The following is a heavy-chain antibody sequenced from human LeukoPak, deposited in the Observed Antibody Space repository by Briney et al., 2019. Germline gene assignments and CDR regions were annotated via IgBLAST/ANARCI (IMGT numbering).Heavy chain of an antibody. Sequence: GGSLRLSCAASGFTFSSYSMNWVRQAPGKGPEWVSSISSSSSYIYYADSVKGRFTISRDNAKNSLYLQMNSLRAEDTAVYYCAKSGPGIVVVPAAMVFDYWGQGTLVTVSS. J-gene: IGHJ4*02. CDR2: ISSSSSYI. V-gene: IGHV3-21*04. CDR1: GFTFSSYS. CDR3: AKSGPGIVVVPAAMVFDY. D-gene: IGHD2-2*01.